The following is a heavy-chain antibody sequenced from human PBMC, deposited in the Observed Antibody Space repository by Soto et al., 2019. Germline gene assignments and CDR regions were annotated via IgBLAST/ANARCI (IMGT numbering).Heavy chain of an antibody. CDR2: ITGSSGRT. Sequence: GGSLRLSCAASGFTFSNYAMNWVRQAPGKGLEWVSGITGSSGRTFYADSVKGRFTISRDNSKNTVYLQMNSVRADDTSVYYCAKEYTSTSRGSFDYWGQGALVTVSS. J-gene: IGHJ4*02. CDR1: GFTFSNYA. CDR3: AKEYTSTSRGSFDY. D-gene: IGHD1-26*01. V-gene: IGHV3-23*01.